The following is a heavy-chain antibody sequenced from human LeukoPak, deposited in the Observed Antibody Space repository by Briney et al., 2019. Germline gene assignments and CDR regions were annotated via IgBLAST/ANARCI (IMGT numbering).Heavy chain of an antibody. CDR2: INPNSGGT. V-gene: IGHV1-2*02. D-gene: IGHD3-16*01. CDR1: GYTFTDYY. J-gene: IGHJ4*02. Sequence: ASVKVSCKASGYTFTDYYMHWVRQAPGQGLEWMGWINPNSGGTSYAQKFQGRVTMTRDTSISTAYMELSRLRSDDTAVYYCARSYGLGGNYFDYWGQGTLVTVSS. CDR3: ARSYGLGGNYFDY.